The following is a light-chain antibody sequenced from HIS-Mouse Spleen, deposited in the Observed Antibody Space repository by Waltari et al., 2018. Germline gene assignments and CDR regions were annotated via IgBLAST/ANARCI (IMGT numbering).Light chain of an antibody. CDR3: YSTDSSGNHRV. J-gene: IGLJ2*01. CDR2: EDS. Sequence: SYDLTQPPSVSVSPGQTASITRSGDALPNTIAYMYQQKSGQAPGLVNYEDSKRPSVIPERFSGSSSGTMATLTISGAQVEDEADYYCYSTDSSGNHRVFGGGTKLTVL. CDR1: ALPNTI. V-gene: IGLV3-10*01.